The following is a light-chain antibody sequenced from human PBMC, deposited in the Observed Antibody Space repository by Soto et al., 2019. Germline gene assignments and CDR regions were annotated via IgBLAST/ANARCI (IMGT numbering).Light chain of an antibody. CDR2: AAS. V-gene: IGKV1-39*01. CDR3: QQSYSTTWT. CDR1: QGISTY. J-gene: IGKJ1*01. Sequence: DIQMTQSPSSLSASVGDKVTITCRASQGISTYLNWYLQKPGKAPKLLIYAASSLPSGVPSRFSGSGSETDFTLTISSLQPEDFATYYCQQSYSTTWTFGQGTKVDIK.